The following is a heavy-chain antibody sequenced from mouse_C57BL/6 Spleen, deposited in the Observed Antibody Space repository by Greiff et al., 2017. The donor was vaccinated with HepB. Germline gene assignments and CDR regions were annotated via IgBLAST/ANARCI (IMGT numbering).Heavy chain of an antibody. CDR3: ARGYFDV. CDR2: IDPKSGGT. Sequence: QVQLQQPGAELVKPGASVKLSCKASGYTFTSYWMHGVKQRPGRGLERIGRIDPKSGGTKYNEKFKSKATLTVDKPSRTAYMQLSSLTSEDSAVYYCARGYFDVWGTGTTVTVSS. CDR1: GYTFTSYW. J-gene: IGHJ1*03. V-gene: IGHV1-72*01.